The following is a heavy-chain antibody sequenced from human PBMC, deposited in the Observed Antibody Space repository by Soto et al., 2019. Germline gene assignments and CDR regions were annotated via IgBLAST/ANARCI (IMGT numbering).Heavy chain of an antibody. Sequence: SVKVSCKASGYTFTSYYMHWVRQAPGQGLEWMGIINPSGGSTSYAQKFQGRVTMTRDTSTSTVYMELSSLRSEDTAVYYCARYLSVGYCSGGSCYSGGCLDPWGQGTLVTVSS. D-gene: IGHD2-15*01. CDR2: INPSGGST. CDR3: ARYLSVGYCSGGSCYSGGCLDP. CDR1: GYTFTSYY. V-gene: IGHV1-46*01. J-gene: IGHJ5*02.